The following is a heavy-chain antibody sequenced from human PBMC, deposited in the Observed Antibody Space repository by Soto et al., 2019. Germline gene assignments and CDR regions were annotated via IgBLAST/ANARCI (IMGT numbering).Heavy chain of an antibody. D-gene: IGHD3-10*02. CDR3: AIVRVADSPLDH. J-gene: IGHJ4*02. V-gene: IGHV3-30*03. CDR1: GFIFSNYG. CDR2: ISYDGRDI. Sequence: QVPLVESGGGVVQPGRSLRRSCAGSGFIFSNYGMPWVRPAPGKGLEWVAFISYDGRDILYADSVKGRFTISRDNSKSTLFLHMNRPIAEDTAVYFCAIVRVADSPLDHWGQGSLVTVSS.